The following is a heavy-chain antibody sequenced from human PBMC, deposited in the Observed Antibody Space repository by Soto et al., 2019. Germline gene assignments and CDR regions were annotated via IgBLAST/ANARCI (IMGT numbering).Heavy chain of an antibody. CDR2: ISAFNGDT. J-gene: IGHJ6*02. V-gene: IGHV1-18*04. CDR1: GYTFNNFG. CDR3: ARAPRRTTYSEALDV. D-gene: IGHD1-1*01. Sequence: QGQLVQSGVEVKKTGASVKVSCKASGYTFNNFGITWVRQAPGQRPEWMGWISAFNGDTDGAQKFRGRLTLTTDTSTATAYMELRSLTSDDTAVYYCARAPRRTTYSEALDVWGQGTTVTVSS.